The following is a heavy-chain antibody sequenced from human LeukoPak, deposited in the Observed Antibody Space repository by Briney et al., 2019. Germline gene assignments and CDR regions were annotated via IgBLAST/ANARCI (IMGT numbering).Heavy chain of an antibody. V-gene: IGHV3-23*01. CDR2: ISGSGGST. CDR3: AKDPALSDCSSTSCLNY. D-gene: IGHD2-2*01. J-gene: IGHJ4*02. Sequence: LRLSXAASGFTFSSYAMSWVRQAPGKGLEWVSAISGSGGSTYYADSVKGRFTISRDNSKNTLYLQMNSLRAEDTAVYYCAKDPALSDCSSTSCLNYWGQGTLVTVSS. CDR1: GFTFSSYA.